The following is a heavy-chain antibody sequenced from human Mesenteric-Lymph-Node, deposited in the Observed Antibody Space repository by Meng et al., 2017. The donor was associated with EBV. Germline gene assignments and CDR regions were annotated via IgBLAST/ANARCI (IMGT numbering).Heavy chain of an antibody. J-gene: IGHJ4*01. Sequence: QVHLVESGGXLVKPGGVLRLSCAASGFTFSDYYMSWIRQAPGKGPEWLSYISGSSSTYYADSVKGRFTISRDNTKNSLYLQMSSLRDEDTAVYYCARDVDRRFEDGGRGTVVTVSS. V-gene: IGHV3-11*01. CDR2: ISGSSST. CDR3: ARDVDRRFED. CDR1: GFTFSDYY.